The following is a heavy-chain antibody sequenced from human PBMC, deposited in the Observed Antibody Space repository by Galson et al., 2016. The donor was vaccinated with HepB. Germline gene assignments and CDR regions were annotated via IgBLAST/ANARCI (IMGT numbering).Heavy chain of an antibody. J-gene: IGHJ4*02. Sequence: SLRLSCAASGFTFSSYAMSWIRQAPGKGLEWVSAISGNGYSTYYADSVKGRFAISRDNAKNSLYLQMNNVRAEDTAVYYCARDLRGMIRFFDWSTHFDSWGQGTLVTFSS. D-gene: IGHD3-9*01. CDR1: GFTFSSYA. CDR3: ARDLRGMIRFFDWSTHFDS. CDR2: ISGNGYST. V-gene: IGHV3-23*01.